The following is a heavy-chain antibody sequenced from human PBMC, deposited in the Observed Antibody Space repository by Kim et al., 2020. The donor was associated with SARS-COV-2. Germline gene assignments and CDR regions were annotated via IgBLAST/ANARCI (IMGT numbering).Heavy chain of an antibody. Sequence: GGSLRLSCAASGFTFSSYAMSWVRQAPGKGLEWVSAISGSGGSTYYADSVKGRFTISRDNSKNTLYLQMNSLRAEDTAVYYCAKARAPFVVVPGRGMDVWGQGTTVTVSS. CDR2: ISGSGGST. D-gene: IGHD2-2*01. CDR3: AKARAPFVVVPGRGMDV. V-gene: IGHV3-23*01. J-gene: IGHJ6*02. CDR1: GFTFSSYA.